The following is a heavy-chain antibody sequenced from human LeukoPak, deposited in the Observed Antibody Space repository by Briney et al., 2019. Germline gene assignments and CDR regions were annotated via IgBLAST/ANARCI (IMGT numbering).Heavy chain of an antibody. CDR1: GYTFSAYD. Sequence: ASVKVSCKDSGYTFSAYDISWMRQAPGQGLEWMGGINTNTGNPTYAQGFTGRFVFSLDTSVNTAYLQISSLKAEDTATYYCARDWSGYGRFDCWGQGTLVTVSS. V-gene: IGHV7-4-1*02. J-gene: IGHJ4*02. D-gene: IGHD6-25*01. CDR2: INTNTGNP. CDR3: ARDWSGYGRFDC.